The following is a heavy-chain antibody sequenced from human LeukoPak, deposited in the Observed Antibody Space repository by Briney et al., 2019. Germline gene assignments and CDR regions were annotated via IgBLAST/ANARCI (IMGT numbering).Heavy chain of an antibody. CDR3: ATNRDGYNEGAFDI. V-gene: IGHV3-7*01. Sequence: GGSLRLSCAASGFTFSSYWMSWVRQAPGKGLEWVANIKQDGSEKYYVDSVKGRFTISRDNAKNSLYLQMNSLRAEDTAVYYCATNRDGYNEGAFDIWGQGTMVTVSS. D-gene: IGHD5-24*01. CDR2: IKQDGSEK. CDR1: GFTFSSYW. J-gene: IGHJ3*02.